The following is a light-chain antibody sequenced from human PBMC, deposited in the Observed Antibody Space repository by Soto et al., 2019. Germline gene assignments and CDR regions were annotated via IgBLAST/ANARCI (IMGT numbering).Light chain of an antibody. CDR2: DAS. CDR1: QSVSSY. J-gene: IGKJ4*01. Sequence: IVVTQSPATLSLSPGERATLSCRASQSVSSYLAWYQQKPGQAPRLLIYDASNRATGIPARFSGSGSGTDFTLTISSLEPEDFAVYYCQQRSNWPPVALTFGGGTKVEIK. V-gene: IGKV3-11*01. CDR3: QQRSNWPPVALT.